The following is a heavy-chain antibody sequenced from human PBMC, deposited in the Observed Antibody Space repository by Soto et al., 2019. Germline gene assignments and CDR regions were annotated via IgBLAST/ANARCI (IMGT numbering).Heavy chain of an antibody. V-gene: IGHV3-49*03. CDR3: TRVPPNGYCSSSSCSAFDL. J-gene: IGHJ3*01. D-gene: IGHD2-2*01. Sequence: EVQLVESGGGLVQPGRSLRLSCSASGFTFGDYALSWFRQAPGKGLEWVGFITSKRYGGTTESAASVKGRFSISRDDSKSIAYLQMNSLTTEDTAVYYCTRVPPNGYCSSSSCSAFDLWGQGTMFTVSS. CDR1: GFTFGDYA. CDR2: ITSKRYGGTT.